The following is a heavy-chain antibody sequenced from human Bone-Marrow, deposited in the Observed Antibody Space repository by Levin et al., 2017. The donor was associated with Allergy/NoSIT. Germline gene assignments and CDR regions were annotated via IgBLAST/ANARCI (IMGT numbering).Heavy chain of an antibody. Sequence: LSLPCAASGFALSSSMMFWVRQAPGKGLEYVSAISGSGDSTYYADSVKGRFTISRDNSKNTLYLQMGSLRVEDMAVYYCAGSQGVLWGQGTLVSVSS. V-gene: IGHV3-64*02. CDR2: ISGSGDST. CDR3: AGSQGVL. J-gene: IGHJ4*01. CDR1: GFALSSSM.